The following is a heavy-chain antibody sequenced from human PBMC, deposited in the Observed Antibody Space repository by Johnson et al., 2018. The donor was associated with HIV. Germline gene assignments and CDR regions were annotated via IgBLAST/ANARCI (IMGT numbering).Heavy chain of an antibody. CDR3: AKVAVATAAGGVGLNI. CDR2: IRYDGITK. Sequence: QMLLVESGGGVVQPGRSLRLSCAASGFTFSSYGMHWVRQATGKGLEWVAVIRYDGITKYYSDSVKGRFTISRDLSKNTLFLQMNSLRADDTAVYYCAKVAVATAAGGVGLNIWGPGTMVTVSS. CDR1: GFTFSSYG. D-gene: IGHD6-13*01. J-gene: IGHJ3*02. V-gene: IGHV3-33*06.